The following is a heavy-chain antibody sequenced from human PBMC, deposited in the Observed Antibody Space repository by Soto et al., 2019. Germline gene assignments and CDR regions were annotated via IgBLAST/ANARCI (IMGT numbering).Heavy chain of an antibody. CDR2: IVVGSGNT. J-gene: IGHJ6*02. CDR1: GFTFTSSA. Sequence: QMQLVQSGPEVKKPGTSVKVSCKASGFTFTSSAVQWVQQARGQRLEWIGWIVVGSGNTNYAQKFQERVTITRDMSTSTAYMELSCLRSEDTAVYYCAAGQGHGSYYVSYYYYGMNVWGQGFTVTVSS. V-gene: IGHV1-58*01. CDR3: AAGQGHGSYYVSYYYYGMNV. D-gene: IGHD1-26*01.